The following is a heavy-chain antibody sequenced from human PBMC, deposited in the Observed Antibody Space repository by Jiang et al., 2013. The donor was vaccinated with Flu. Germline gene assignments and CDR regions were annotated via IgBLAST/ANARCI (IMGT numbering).Heavy chain of an antibody. Sequence: TCTVSGGSITSYFWNWIRQSPGKGLEWIGSVYYTGTTNFNPSLRGRVTMSLDTSKSHFSLRLKSVTAADTAVYYCARDSAVVPRALFYWGLGALVTVSS. CDR1: GGSITSYF. CDR3: ARDSAVVPRALFY. CDR2: VYYTGTT. V-gene: IGHV4-59*01. J-gene: IGHJ4*02. D-gene: IGHD2-2*01.